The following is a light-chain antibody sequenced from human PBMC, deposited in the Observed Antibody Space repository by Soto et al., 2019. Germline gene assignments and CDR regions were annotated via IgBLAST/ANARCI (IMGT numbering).Light chain of an antibody. J-gene: IGLJ2*01. V-gene: IGLV2-8*01. CDR3: CSYGGSNHF. CDR1: SSDIGTYDY. CDR2: EVT. Sequence: QSVLTQPPSASGSPGQSVTISCTGTSSDIGTYDYVSWYQQHPGQAPKLILYEVTKRPSGVPDRLSGSTSGTTASLPVSGLQAEDEADYYCCSYGGSNHFFGGGTKLTVL.